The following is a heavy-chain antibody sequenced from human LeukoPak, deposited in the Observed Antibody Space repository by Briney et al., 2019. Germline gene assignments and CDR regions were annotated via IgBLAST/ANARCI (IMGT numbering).Heavy chain of an antibody. Sequence: SETLSLTCTVAGGSISSSSYYWGWIRQPPGKGLEWIGSIYYSGSTYYNPSLKSRVTISVDTSKNQFSLKLSSVTAADTAVYYCARVYYYYGMDVWGQGTTVTVSS. CDR2: IYYSGST. J-gene: IGHJ6*02. CDR3: ARVYYYYGMDV. CDR1: GGSISSSSYY. V-gene: IGHV4-39*07.